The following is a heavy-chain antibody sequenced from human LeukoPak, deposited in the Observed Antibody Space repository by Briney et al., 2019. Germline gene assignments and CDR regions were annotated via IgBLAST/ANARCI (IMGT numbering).Heavy chain of an antibody. Sequence: PSETLSLTCTVSGGSVSSSNYYWSWIRQPPGKGLEWIGYIYYSGSTNYSPSLKSRITISADTSKNQFSLKLSSVTAADTAVYYCVAYMGVTGTFWYWGQGTLVTVSS. CDR3: VAYMGVTGTFWY. J-gene: IGHJ4*02. CDR1: GGSVSSSNYY. CDR2: IYYSGST. D-gene: IGHD2-21*02. V-gene: IGHV4-61*01.